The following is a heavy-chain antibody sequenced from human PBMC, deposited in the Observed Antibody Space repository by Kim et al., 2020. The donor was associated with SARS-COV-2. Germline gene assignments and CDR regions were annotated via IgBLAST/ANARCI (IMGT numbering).Heavy chain of an antibody. D-gene: IGHD2-2*01. V-gene: IGHV4-38-2*02. CDR1: GYSISSGYY. J-gene: IGHJ5*01. Sequence: SETLSLTCTVSGYSISSGYYWGWIRQPPGKGLEWIGSIYHSGSTYYNPSLKSRVTISVDTSKNQFSLKLSSVTAADTAVYYCARDDSIVVVPAATLYNW. CDR2: IYHSGST. CDR3: ARDDSIVVVPAATLYNW.